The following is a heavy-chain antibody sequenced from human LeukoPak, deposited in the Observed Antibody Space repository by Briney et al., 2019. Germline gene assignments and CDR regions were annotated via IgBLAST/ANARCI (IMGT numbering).Heavy chain of an antibody. V-gene: IGHV5-51*01. D-gene: IGHD6-19*01. CDR3: ARHRVPAATGCDY. CDR1: GGSFAKCC. Sequence: GASLKISSKASGGSFAKCCICCVRRISGQGLQWLGRVGRGDSSVRYTPSFQGQVIISVDTSNNHASLQRSSLAASDTAMYYCARHRVPAATGCDYWGQGTLVTVSS. J-gene: IGHJ4*02. CDR2: VGRGDSSV.